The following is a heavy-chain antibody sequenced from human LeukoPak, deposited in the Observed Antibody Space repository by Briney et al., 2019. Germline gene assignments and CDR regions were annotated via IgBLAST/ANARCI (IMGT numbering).Heavy chain of an antibody. J-gene: IGHJ4*02. Sequence: SETLSLTCAVYGDSFSGYYWSWLRQPAGKGLEWVGHVYTSGSTNSNPPRKSRVTISVDTSKTQFSLKLSSVTAAATAVYYCARGSCSGGSCYSVDYWGQGTLVTVSS. CDR1: GDSFSGYY. CDR3: ARGSCSGGSCYSVDY. V-gene: IGHV4-59*10. CDR2: VYTSGST. D-gene: IGHD2-15*01.